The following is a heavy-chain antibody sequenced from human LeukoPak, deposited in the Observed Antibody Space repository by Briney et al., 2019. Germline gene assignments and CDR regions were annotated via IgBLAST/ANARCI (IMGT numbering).Heavy chain of an antibody. V-gene: IGHV1-8*01. D-gene: IGHD1/OR15-1a*01. CDR2: MNPNSGNT. J-gene: IGHJ6*03. CDR1: GYTFTSYD. CDR3: ARNRPYYFYYYYMDV. Sequence: ASVKVSCKASGYTFTSYDINWVRQATGQGLEWKGWMNPNSGNTGYAQKFQGRVTMTRNTSISTAYMELSSLRSEDTAVYYCARNRPYYFYYYYMDVWGKGTTVTVSS.